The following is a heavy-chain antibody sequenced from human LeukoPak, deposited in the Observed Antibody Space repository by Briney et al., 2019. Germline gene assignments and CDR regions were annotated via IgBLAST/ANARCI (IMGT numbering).Heavy chain of an antibody. Sequence: QTGGSLRLSCAASGFTFTSYSMNWVRQAPGKGLEWVSTISGGGGSTYYADSVKGRFTISRDNSKNTLYLQVNSLRAEDTAVYYCATYYDSSGSYFDYWGQGTLVTVSS. CDR3: ATYYDSSGSYFDY. CDR2: ISGGGGST. D-gene: IGHD3-22*01. CDR1: GFTFTSYS. V-gene: IGHV3-23*01. J-gene: IGHJ4*02.